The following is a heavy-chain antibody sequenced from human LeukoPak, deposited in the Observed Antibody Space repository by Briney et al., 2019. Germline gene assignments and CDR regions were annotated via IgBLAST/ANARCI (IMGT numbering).Heavy chain of an antibody. Sequence: ASVTASCNASAHTFTSYYIQWVRQPHAHGLDWMGLISPSGGNTIYAQKFQGRATITRHTSTNTVYMELSSLRFTDTDVSYCERGQGGMAGTFLDVSGEGTTVTVSS. J-gene: IGHJ6*01. CDR1: AHTFTSYY. V-gene: IGHV1-46*01. D-gene: IGHD6-19*01. CDR3: ERGQGGMAGTFLDV. CDR2: ISPSGGNT.